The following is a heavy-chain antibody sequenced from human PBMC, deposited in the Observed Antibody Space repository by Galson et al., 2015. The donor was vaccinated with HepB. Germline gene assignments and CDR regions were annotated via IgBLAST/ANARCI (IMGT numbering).Heavy chain of an antibody. D-gene: IGHD2-21*01. V-gene: IGHV3-30*19. J-gene: IGHJ3*02. Sequence: SLRLSCAASGFTFSSYGMHWVRQAPGRGLEWVAVISYDGSNKYCADSVKGRFTISRDNSKNTLYLQMNSLRAEDTAVYYCARGSYCGGDCYSEVNAFDIWGQGTMVTVSS. CDR1: GFTFSSYG. CDR2: ISYDGSNK. CDR3: ARGSYCGGDCYSEVNAFDI.